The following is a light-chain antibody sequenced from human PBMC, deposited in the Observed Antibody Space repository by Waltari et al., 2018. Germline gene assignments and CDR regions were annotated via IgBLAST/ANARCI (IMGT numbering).Light chain of an antibody. V-gene: IGLV4-69*01. J-gene: IGLJ2*01. Sequence: QLAVTQSPSASASLGASVKLTCTLSSEHSAYAIAWHQHQPGKGPRFFLKMDGGRGHTKGDGIPARFSGFSSGAERYLTISSLQYEDEAAYYCPTWDPDTVVFGGGTKLTV. CDR3: PTWDPDTVV. CDR2: MDGGRGH. CDR1: SEHSAYA.